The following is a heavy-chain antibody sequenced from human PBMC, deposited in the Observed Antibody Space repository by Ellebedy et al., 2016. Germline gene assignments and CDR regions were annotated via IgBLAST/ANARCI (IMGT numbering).Heavy chain of an antibody. J-gene: IGHJ2*01. CDR1: GGSMDNYY. CDR2: IYYSVST. CDR3: ARGSWGNHYWYLDL. V-gene: IGHV4-59*01. Sequence: SETLSLXCTVSGGSMDNYYWTWIRQPPGKGLEWIGYIYYSVSTNYNPSLQSRVTISLDRSYNEFSLKLTSVTAADTAVYYCARGSWGNHYWYLDLWGRGTLVTVSS. D-gene: IGHD1-14*01.